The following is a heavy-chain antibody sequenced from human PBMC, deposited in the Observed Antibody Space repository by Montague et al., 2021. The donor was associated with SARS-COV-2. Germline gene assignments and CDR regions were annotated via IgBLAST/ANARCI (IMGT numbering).Heavy chain of an antibody. J-gene: IGHJ6*02. Sequence: SETLSLTCTVSGASIRNYYWSWIRQPPGGGLEWIGYIYYSGSTDYSPSLKSRVTISLDTSKNQFSLEVTSVTAADTAVYYCARGGGYYNYGLDVWGPGTTVTVSS. CDR2: IYYSGST. CDR3: ARGGGYYNYGLDV. V-gene: IGHV4-59*01. D-gene: IGHD3-22*01. CDR1: GASIRNYY.